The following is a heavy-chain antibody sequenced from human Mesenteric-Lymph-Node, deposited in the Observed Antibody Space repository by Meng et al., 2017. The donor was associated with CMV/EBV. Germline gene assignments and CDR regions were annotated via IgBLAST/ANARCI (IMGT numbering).Heavy chain of an antibody. CDR3: ARDLDLCSSASCYRYFYYGLDV. CDR1: GFTVSSDY. D-gene: IGHD2-2*01. Sequence: GESLKISCAASGFTVSSDYMSWVRQAPGKGLEWVSIIYSAGNTYYADSVKGRFTISRDNSKNTLYLQMNNLRPEDTAMYYCARDLDLCSSASCYRYFYYGLDVWGQGTTVTVSS. CDR2: IYSAGNT. V-gene: IGHV3-53*05. J-gene: IGHJ6*02.